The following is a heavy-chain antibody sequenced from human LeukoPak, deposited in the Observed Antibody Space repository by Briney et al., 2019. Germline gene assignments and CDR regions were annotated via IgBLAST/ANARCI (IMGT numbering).Heavy chain of an antibody. CDR1: GFTFDDYG. Sequence: HGGSLRLSCAASGFTFDDYGMSWVRQAPGKGLEWVSGINWNGGSTGYADSVKGRFTISRDNAKNSLYLQMNSLRAEDTALYYRARERRERYFDWLPGEYYFDYWGQGTLVTVSS. V-gene: IGHV3-20*04. CDR2: INWNGGST. D-gene: IGHD3-9*01. CDR3: ARERRERYFDWLPGEYYFDY. J-gene: IGHJ4*02.